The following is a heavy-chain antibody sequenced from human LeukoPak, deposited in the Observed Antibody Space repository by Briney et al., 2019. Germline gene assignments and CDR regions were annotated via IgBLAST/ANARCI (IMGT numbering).Heavy chain of an antibody. CDR1: GFTLSGYW. D-gene: IGHD2-8*02. CDR3: TRVQAGRSGLMDV. Sequence: GGSLRLSCAAFGFTLSGYWMHWVRQAPGEGLVWVSRIDPDGITTNYADSVKGRFTTSRDNARNTLYLQMNSLTAEDTALYYCTRVQAGRSGLMDVWGRGTTVTVSS. CDR2: IDPDGITT. V-gene: IGHV3-74*01. J-gene: IGHJ6*02.